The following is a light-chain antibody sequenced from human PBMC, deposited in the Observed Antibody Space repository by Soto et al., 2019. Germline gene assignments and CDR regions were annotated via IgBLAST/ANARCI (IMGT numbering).Light chain of an antibody. CDR3: NSYTSSTAYV. V-gene: IGLV2-14*01. J-gene: IGLJ1*01. CDR1: SSDVGGYNY. CDR2: DVS. Sequence: QSALTQPASVSGSPGQSITISCTGTSSDVGGYNYVSWYQLHPGKAPKLIIYDVSNRPSGVSNRFSGSKSGNTASLTISGLQAEDEADYYCNSYTSSTAYVFGTGTKVTVL.